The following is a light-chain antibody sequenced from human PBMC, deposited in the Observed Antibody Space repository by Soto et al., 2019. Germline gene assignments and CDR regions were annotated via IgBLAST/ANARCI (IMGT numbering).Light chain of an antibody. CDR3: QQYGSSPQT. V-gene: IGKV3-20*01. Sequence: EIVLTQSPGTLSLSPGERATLSCRASQSVSSSYLAWYQQKPGQAPRLLIYGASSRATGIPDRFSGSGSGTDFTLTISRQEPEDYSVYYCQQYGSSPQTFRQGTKVEIK. J-gene: IGKJ1*01. CDR2: GAS. CDR1: QSVSSSY.